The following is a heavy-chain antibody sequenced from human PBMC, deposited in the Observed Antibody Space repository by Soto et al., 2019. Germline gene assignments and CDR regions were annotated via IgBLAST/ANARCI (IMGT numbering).Heavy chain of an antibody. Sequence: SETLSLTCAVYGGSFSGYYWSWIRQPPGKGLEWIGEINHSGSTNYNPSLKSRVTISVDTSKNQFSLKLSSVTAADTAVYYCARGGITIFGVPRTAFDIWGQGTMVTVSS. D-gene: IGHD3-3*01. CDR2: INHSGST. V-gene: IGHV4-34*01. CDR1: GGSFSGYY. CDR3: ARGGITIFGVPRTAFDI. J-gene: IGHJ3*02.